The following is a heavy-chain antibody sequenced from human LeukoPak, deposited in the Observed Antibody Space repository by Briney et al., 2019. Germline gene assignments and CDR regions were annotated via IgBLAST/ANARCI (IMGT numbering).Heavy chain of an antibody. J-gene: IGHJ3*02. CDR2: ISYDGSNK. CDR1: GFTFSSYG. V-gene: IGHV3-30*18. D-gene: IGHD6-19*01. Sequence: GGSLRLSCAASGFTFSSYGMHWVRQAPGKGLEWVAVISYDGSNKYYADSVKGRFTISRDNSKNTLYLQMNSLRAEDTAVYYCAKGMLGIGVAGVARAAFDIWGQGTMVTVSS. CDR3: AKGMLGIGVAGVARAAFDI.